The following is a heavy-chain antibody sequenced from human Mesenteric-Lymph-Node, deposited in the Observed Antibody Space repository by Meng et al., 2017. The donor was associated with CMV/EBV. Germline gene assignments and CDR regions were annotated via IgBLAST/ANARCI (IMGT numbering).Heavy chain of an antibody. J-gene: IGHJ4*02. Sequence: ASVKVSCKASGYTFTGYYMHWVRQAPGQGLEWMGWINPNSGGGTNYAQKFQGRVTMTRDTSISTAYMELSRLRSDDTAVYYCARVGGPYGDFDYWGQGTLVTVSS. CDR2: INPNSGGGT. V-gene: IGHV1-2*02. CDR3: ARVGGPYGDFDY. D-gene: IGHD1-26*01. CDR1: GYTFTGYY.